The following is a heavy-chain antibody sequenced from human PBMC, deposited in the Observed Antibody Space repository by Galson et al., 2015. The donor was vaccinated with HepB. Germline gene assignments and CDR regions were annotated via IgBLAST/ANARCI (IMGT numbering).Heavy chain of an antibody. CDR1: GSTFSSYS. D-gene: IGHD2-8*01. CDR3: ARDEFKCTNGVCYIISLSGAFDI. V-gene: IGHV3-48*01. Sequence: SLRLSCAASGSTFSSYSMNWVRQAPGKGLEWVSYISSSSSSSTIYYADSVEGRFTISRDNAKNSLYLQMNSLRAEDTAVYYCARDEFKCTNGVCYIISLSGAFDIWGQGTMVTVSS. CDR2: ISSSSSSSTI. J-gene: IGHJ3*02.